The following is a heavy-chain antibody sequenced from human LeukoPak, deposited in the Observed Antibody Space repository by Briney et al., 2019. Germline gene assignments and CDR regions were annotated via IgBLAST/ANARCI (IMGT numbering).Heavy chain of an antibody. D-gene: IGHD3-3*01. Sequence: PSETLSLTCTVSGGSISSYYWSWIRQPPGKGLEWIGYIYYSGSTNYNPSLKSRVTISVDTSKSQFSLKLSSVTAADTAVYYCARHHYDFWSGYQDAFDIWGQGTMVTVSS. J-gene: IGHJ3*02. CDR1: GGSISSYY. CDR3: ARHHYDFWSGYQDAFDI. CDR2: IYYSGST. V-gene: IGHV4-59*08.